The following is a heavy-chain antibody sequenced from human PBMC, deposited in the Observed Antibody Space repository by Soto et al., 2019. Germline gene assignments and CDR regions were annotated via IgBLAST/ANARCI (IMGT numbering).Heavy chain of an antibody. Sequence: SETLSVTCAAYGGSFSCYYWSWIRQPPGKGLEWIGEINHSGSTNYNPSLKSRVTISVDTSKNQFSLKLSSVTAADTAVYYCARGSAVGNKNYDILTGYYRSRSHYYYYYMDVWGKGTTVTVSS. CDR3: ARGSAVGNKNYDILTGYYRSRSHYYYYYMDV. CDR1: GGSFSCYY. D-gene: IGHD3-9*01. J-gene: IGHJ6*03. V-gene: IGHV4-34*01. CDR2: INHSGST.